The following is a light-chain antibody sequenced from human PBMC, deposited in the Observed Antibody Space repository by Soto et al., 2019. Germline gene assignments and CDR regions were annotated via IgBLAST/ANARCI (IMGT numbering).Light chain of an antibody. CDR1: SSDIGGYNY. J-gene: IGLJ1*01. CDR3: TSYAGGNNV. V-gene: IGLV2-8*01. CDR2: EVN. Sequence: QSALTQPPSASGSPGQSVTISCTGTSSDIGGYNYVSWYQQHPGKVPKLMIYEVNKRPSGVPDRFSGSKSGNTAPLTVSGLQADDEADSYCTSYAGGNNVFGTGTKVTVL.